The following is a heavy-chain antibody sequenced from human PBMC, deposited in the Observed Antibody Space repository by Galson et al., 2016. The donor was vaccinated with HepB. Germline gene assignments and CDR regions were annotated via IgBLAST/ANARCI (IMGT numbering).Heavy chain of an antibody. CDR1: GFIFRGYA. Sequence: SLRHSCAASGFIFRGYAMSWVRQAPGKGLEWVSSISANGGNTYYADSAKGRFTISRDNSKNTLFVRMNSLRVEDTAIYYCAKDPTAAYGYFDLRGRGTLVTVSS. D-gene: IGHD6-25*01. V-gene: IGHV3-23*01. CDR3: AKDPTAAYGYFDL. J-gene: IGHJ2*01. CDR2: ISANGGNT.